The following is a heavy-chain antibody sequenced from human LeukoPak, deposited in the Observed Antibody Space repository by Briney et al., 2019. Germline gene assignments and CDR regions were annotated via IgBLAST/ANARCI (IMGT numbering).Heavy chain of an antibody. Sequence: PSETLSLTCAVSGGSISSGGHSWSWIRQPPGKGLEWIGYIYHSGSTYYNPSLKSRVTISVDRSKNQFSLKLSSVTAADTAVYYCARGYCSSTSCYVLFDYWGQGTLVTVSS. CDR3: ARGYCSSTSCYVLFDY. CDR1: GGSISSGGHS. CDR2: IYHSGST. V-gene: IGHV4-30-2*01. J-gene: IGHJ4*02. D-gene: IGHD2-2*01.